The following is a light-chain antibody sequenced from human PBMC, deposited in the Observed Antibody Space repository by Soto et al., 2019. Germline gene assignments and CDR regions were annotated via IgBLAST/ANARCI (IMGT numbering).Light chain of an antibody. CDR2: DAS. CDR1: QSISSW. J-gene: IGKJ1*01. CDR3: QQYNSYRT. Sequence: DIQMTQSPSTLSASVGDRVSITCRASQSISSWLAWYKQKPGKARKLLIYDASSLESGVPSRFRGSGSGTDFTLTISSLHPDDFATYYCQQYNSYRTLGQGTKVDIK. V-gene: IGKV1-5*01.